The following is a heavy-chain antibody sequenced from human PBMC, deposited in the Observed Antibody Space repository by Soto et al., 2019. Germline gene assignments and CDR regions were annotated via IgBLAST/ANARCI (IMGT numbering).Heavy chain of an antibody. CDR3: ARDRPTGEIITTHCDY. CDR2: ISAYKRNT. Sequence: QVQLVQSGAEVKKSGASVKVSCKGSGYTFTSYGISWVRQAPGQGLEWMGWISAYKRNTNYAQKLQGRVTMTTDTSTSTAYTELRSLRSDATAMYYCARDRPTGEIITTHCDYWGQGTLVTVSS. CDR1: GYTFTSYG. J-gene: IGHJ4*02. V-gene: IGHV1-18*01. D-gene: IGHD3-22*01.